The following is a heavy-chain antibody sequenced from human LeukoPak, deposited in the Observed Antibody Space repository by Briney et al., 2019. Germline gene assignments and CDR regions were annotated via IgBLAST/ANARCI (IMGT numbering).Heavy chain of an antibody. J-gene: IGHJ4*02. V-gene: IGHV4-61*02. CDR2: IYTSGST. CDR1: GGSISSSSYY. Sequence: SETLSLTCTVSGGSISSSSYYWGWVRQPAGKGLEWIGRIYTSGSTNYNPSLKSRVTMSVDTSKNQFSLKLSSVAAADTAVYYCASGQGDYWGQGTLVTVSS. CDR3: ASGQGDY.